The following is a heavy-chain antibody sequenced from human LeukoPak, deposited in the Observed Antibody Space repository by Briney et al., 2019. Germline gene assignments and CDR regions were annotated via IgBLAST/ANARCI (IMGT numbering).Heavy chain of an antibody. CDR3: ATHQLRAGSYYPYYFDY. J-gene: IGHJ4*02. D-gene: IGHD3-10*01. Sequence: SETLSLTCTVSGGSISSYYWSWSRQPPGKGLEWIGYIYTSGSTNYNPSLKSRVTISVDTSKNQFSLKLSSVTAADTAVYYCATHQLRAGSYYPYYFDYWGQGTLVTVSS. CDR2: IYTSGST. CDR1: GGSISSYY. V-gene: IGHV4-4*09.